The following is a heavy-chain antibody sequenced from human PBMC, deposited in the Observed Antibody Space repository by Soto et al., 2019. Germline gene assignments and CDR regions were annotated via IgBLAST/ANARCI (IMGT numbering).Heavy chain of an antibody. J-gene: IGHJ3*01. Sequence: HVQLVQSGAEVKKPGASLRVSCKASGYTFTDYYIHWVRQAPGQGLQWMGWLSPYNGATTYAQKFQDWVTMTRDTSISTAYLDLSRLSSGDPAVYYCARAQELRSFDWSWGGGAVDVWGQGTMVTASS. CDR3: ARAQELRSFDWSWGGGAVDV. V-gene: IGHV1-2*04. CDR2: LSPYNGAT. CDR1: GYTFTDYY. D-gene: IGHD3-9*01.